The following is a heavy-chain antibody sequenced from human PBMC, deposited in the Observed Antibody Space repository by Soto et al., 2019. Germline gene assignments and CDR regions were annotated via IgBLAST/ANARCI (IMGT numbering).Heavy chain of an antibody. J-gene: IGHJ6*02. V-gene: IGHV1-18*01. D-gene: IGHD6-6*01. Sequence: GASVKVSCKASGYTFTSYGISWVRQAPGQGLEWMGWISAYNGTTNYAQKLQGRVTMTTDTSTSTAYMELRSLRSDDTAVYYCARDSEQLVQRYYYGMDVWGQGTTVTVSS. CDR1: GYTFTSYG. CDR2: ISAYNGTT. CDR3: ARDSEQLVQRYYYGMDV.